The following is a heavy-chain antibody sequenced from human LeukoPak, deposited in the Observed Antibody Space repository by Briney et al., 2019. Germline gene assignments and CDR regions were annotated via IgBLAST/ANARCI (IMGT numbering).Heavy chain of an antibody. V-gene: IGHV3-53*01. CDR1: GFTVSSNY. CDR2: IYSGGST. CDR3: ARVMAAGTDAFDI. D-gene: IGHD6-13*01. Sequence: GGSLRLSCAASGFTVSSNYMSWVRQAPGKGLEWVSVIYSGGSTCYADSVKGRFTISRDNSKNTLYPQMNSLRAEDTAVYYCARVMAAGTDAFDIWGQGTMVTVSS. J-gene: IGHJ3*02.